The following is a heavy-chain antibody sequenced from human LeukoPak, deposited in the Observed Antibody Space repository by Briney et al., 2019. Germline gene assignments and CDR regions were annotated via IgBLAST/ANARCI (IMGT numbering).Heavy chain of an antibody. CDR3: ARDGSYSGDRPLDY. CDR1: GASFNTYY. D-gene: IGHD4-11*01. CDR2: INHSGTT. Sequence: SETLSLTCAVYGASFNTYYWSWIRQSPEKGLEWIGDINHSGTTNYNPSLKSRVTISVDTSKNQFSLKLTPVTAADTAVYYCARDGSYSGDRPLDYWGQGTLVTVSS. J-gene: IGHJ4*02. V-gene: IGHV4-34*01.